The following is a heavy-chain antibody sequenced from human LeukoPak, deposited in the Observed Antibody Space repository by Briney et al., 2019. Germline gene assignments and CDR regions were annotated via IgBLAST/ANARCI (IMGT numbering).Heavy chain of an antibody. V-gene: IGHV4-39*01. CDR1: GGSISSSSYY. Sequence: SETLSLTCTVSGGSISSSSYYWGWIRQPPGKGLEWIGSIYYSGSTYYNPSLKSRVTISVDTSKNQFSLKLSSVTAADTAVYYCAITSSGSQYYYGMDDWGQGTTVTVSS. CDR2: IYYSGST. CDR3: AITSSGSQYYYGMDD. J-gene: IGHJ6*02. D-gene: IGHD3-22*01.